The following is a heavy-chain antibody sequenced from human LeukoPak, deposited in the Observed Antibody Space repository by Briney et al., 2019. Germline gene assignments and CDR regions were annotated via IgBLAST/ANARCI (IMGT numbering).Heavy chain of an antibody. J-gene: IGHJ4*02. V-gene: IGHV1-69*13. Sequence: SVKVSCKASGGTFSSYAISWVRQAPGQGLEWVGGIIPIFGTANYAQKFQGRVTITADESTSTAYMELSSLRSEDTAVYYCARDLYYYGSGSFQDYWGQGTLVTVSS. CDR1: GGTFSSYA. D-gene: IGHD3-10*01. CDR3: ARDLYYYGSGSFQDY. CDR2: IIPIFGTA.